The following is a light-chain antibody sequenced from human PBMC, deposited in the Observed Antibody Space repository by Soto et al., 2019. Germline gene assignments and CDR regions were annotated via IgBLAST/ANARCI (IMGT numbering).Light chain of an antibody. Sequence: LTQPRSVSGSPGQSVTISCTGTSSDLGAYNSVSWHQQHPGRAPELMIYDVNKRPSGVPDRFSGSKSGNTASLTISGLQAEDEADYYCCSYAGNSYVFGTGTKVTVL. CDR3: CSYAGNSYV. CDR1: SSDLGAYNS. V-gene: IGLV2-11*01. J-gene: IGLJ1*01. CDR2: DVN.